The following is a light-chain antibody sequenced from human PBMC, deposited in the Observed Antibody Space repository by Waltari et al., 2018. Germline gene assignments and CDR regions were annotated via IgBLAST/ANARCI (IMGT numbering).Light chain of an antibody. Sequence: QSALTQPASVSGSPGQSITISCTRSSSDLGGYSFVSWYQQHPGKAPKLMIYDVSHLPSGVSSRFSGSKSGNTASLTISGLQPEDEADYYCSSYTSIIPPFLFGTGTKVTVL. J-gene: IGLJ1*01. CDR1: SSDLGGYSF. V-gene: IGLV2-14*01. CDR2: DVS. CDR3: SSYTSIIPPFL.